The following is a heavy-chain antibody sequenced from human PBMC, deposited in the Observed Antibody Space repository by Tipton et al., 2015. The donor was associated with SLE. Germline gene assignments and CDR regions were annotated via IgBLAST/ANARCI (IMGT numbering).Heavy chain of an antibody. D-gene: IGHD3-10*01. J-gene: IGHJ4*02. Sequence: TLSLTCTVSGGSISSNSYYWGWIRQPPGKGLEWIGSIYYSGSTYYNPSLKSRLTISEDTSKNQFSLKLSSVTAADTAVYYCARQSGELLWSGELLYYFDYWGQGTLVTVSS. V-gene: IGHV4-39*01. CDR1: GGSISSNSYY. CDR2: IYYSGST. CDR3: ARQSGELLWSGELLYYFDY.